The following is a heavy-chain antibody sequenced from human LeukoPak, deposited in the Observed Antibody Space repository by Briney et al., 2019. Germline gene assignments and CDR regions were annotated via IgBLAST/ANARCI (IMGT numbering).Heavy chain of an antibody. CDR1: GGSFSGYY. J-gene: IGHJ5*02. D-gene: IGHD2-2*01. CDR3: ARDGRYCSTTNCHAGEGWYDP. Sequence: SETLSLTCAVYGGSFSGYYWSWIRQPPGEGLEWIGEINHGGSTSYNPSLKSRVTISVDTSKNQFSLKLTSVTAADTAVYYCARDGRYCSTTNCHAGEGWYDPWGQGTLVTVSS. CDR2: INHGGST. V-gene: IGHV4-34*01.